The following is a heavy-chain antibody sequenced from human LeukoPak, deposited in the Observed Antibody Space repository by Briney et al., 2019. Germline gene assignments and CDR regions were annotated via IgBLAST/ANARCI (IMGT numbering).Heavy chain of an antibody. J-gene: IGHJ5*02. Sequence: SVKVSCKASGGTFSSYAISWVRQAPGQGLEWMGGIIPIFGTANYAQKFQGRVTITADKSTSTAYMELSSLRSEDTAVYYCARDWGYDYGDYSNWFDPWGQGTLVTVSS. V-gene: IGHV1-69*06. CDR1: GGTFSSYA. CDR3: ARDWGYDYGDYSNWFDP. CDR2: IIPIFGTA. D-gene: IGHD4-17*01.